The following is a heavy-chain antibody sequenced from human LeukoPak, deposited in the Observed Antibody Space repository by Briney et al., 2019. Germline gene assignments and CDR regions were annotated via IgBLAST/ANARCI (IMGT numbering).Heavy chain of an antibody. CDR3: ARGGYYGSGNDFRFDP. V-gene: IGHV4-39*07. J-gene: IGHJ5*02. CDR1: GGSISSGTYY. D-gene: IGHD3-10*01. Sequence: SETLSLTCTVSGGSISSGTYYWGWIRQPPGKGLEWIGSIYYSGSTNYNPSLKSRVTISVDTSKNQFSLRLSSVTAADTAMYYCARGGYYGSGNDFRFDPWGQGTLVTVSS. CDR2: IYYSGST.